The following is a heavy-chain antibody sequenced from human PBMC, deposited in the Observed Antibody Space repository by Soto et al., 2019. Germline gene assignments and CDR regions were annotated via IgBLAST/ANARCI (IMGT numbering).Heavy chain of an antibody. Sequence: EVQLLESGGGLVQPGGSLRLSCAASGFTFSSYAMSWVRQAPGKGLEWVSAISGSGGSTYYADSVKGRFTISRDNSKNTLYLQMNSLRAEDTAVYYCAKVPLRITMIVVVSRRGAFDIWGQGTMVTVSS. CDR1: GFTFSSYA. J-gene: IGHJ3*02. CDR2: ISGSGGST. CDR3: AKVPLRITMIVVVSRRGAFDI. V-gene: IGHV3-23*01. D-gene: IGHD3-22*01.